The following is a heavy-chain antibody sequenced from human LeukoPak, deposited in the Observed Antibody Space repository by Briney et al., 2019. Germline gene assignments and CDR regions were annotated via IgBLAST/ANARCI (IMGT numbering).Heavy chain of an antibody. J-gene: IGHJ4*02. CDR1: EFIFSGYW. V-gene: IGHV3-7*01. CDR3: ARDGFVGAADY. CDR2: IKQDGSEK. D-gene: IGHD6-13*01. Sequence: GGSLRLSCAASEFIFSGYWMNWVRQAPGKGLEWVANIKQDGSEKQYVDSVRGRFTISRDNAKNSLYLQLNSLRVEDTAVYYCARDGFVGAADYWGQGTLVTVSS.